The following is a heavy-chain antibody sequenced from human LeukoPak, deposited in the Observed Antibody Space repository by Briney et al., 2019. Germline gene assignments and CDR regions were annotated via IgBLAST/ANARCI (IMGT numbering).Heavy chain of an antibody. D-gene: IGHD3-22*01. Sequence: PGGSLRLSCAASGFTFSSYAMNWVRQAPGKGLEWVSAISGSGGRTYYADSVKGRFTISRDNSKNTLFLQMNSLRAEDTAVYYCAKDSRDSSALGAFDIWGQGTMVTVSS. J-gene: IGHJ3*02. CDR3: AKDSRDSSALGAFDI. V-gene: IGHV3-23*01. CDR2: ISGSGGRT. CDR1: GFTFSSYA.